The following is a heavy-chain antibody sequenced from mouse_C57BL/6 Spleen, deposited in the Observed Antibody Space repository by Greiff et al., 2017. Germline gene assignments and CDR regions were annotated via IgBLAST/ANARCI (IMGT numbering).Heavy chain of an antibody. CDR1: GFTFSSYG. J-gene: IGHJ2*01. D-gene: IGHD1-1*02. CDR2: ISSGGSYT. Sequence: EVKLVESGGDLVKPGGSLKLSRAASGFTFSSYGMSWVRQTPDKRLEWVATISSGGSYTYYPDSVKGRFTISRDNAKNTLYLQMSRLKSEDTAMYYCARQGGYFDYWGQGTTLTVSS. CDR3: ARQGGYFDY. V-gene: IGHV5-6*01.